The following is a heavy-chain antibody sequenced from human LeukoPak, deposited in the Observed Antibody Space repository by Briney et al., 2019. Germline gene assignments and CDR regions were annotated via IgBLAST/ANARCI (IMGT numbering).Heavy chain of an antibody. CDR2: ISNTGGST. CDR3: AQQVGYCSSGSCYFTY. V-gene: IGHV3-23*01. J-gene: IGHJ1*01. D-gene: IGHD2-15*01. CDR1: GFTVSSNY. Sequence: GGSLRLSCAASGFTVSSNYMSWVRQAPGKGLEWVSAISNTGGSTYYADSVKGRFTISRDKSKNTLSLQMNSLRAEDTAVYYCAQQVGYCSSGSCYFTYWGQGTLVTVSS.